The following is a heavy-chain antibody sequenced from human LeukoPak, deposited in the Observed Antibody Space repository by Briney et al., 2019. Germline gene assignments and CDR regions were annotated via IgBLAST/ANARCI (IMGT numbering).Heavy chain of an antibody. Sequence: GGSLRLSCAASGFTFSSYAMSWVRQAPGKGLEWVSAISGSGGSTYCADSVKGRFTISRDNSKNTLYLQMNSLRAEDTAVYYCAKSRSSGLDASDIWGQGTMVTVSS. CDR1: GFTFSSYA. J-gene: IGHJ3*02. V-gene: IGHV3-23*01. CDR3: AKSRSSGLDASDI. CDR2: ISGSGGST. D-gene: IGHD3-22*01.